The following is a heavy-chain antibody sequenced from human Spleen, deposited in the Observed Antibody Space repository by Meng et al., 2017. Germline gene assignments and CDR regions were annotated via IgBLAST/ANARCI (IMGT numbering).Heavy chain of an antibody. CDR3: AKTMLRGVVYFQH. V-gene: IGHV4-34*01. Sequence: QQLGAGLLKPARTLPATCAVYGGCISGYYWSWIRQPPGKGLEWIGEINQSGSASYNPSLKSRVTISVDTSKNQFSLKLTSVTAADTAVYYCAKTMLRGVVYFQHWGQGTLVTVSS. CDR2: INQSGSA. D-gene: IGHD3-10*01. J-gene: IGHJ1*01. CDR1: GGCISGYY.